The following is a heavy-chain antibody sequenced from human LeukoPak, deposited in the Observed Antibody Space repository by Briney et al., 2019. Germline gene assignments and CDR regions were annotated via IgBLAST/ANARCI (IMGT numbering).Heavy chain of an antibody. J-gene: IGHJ3*02. CDR3: ARADYFIAAAAFDI. CDR2: INHSGST. V-gene: IGHV4-34*01. CDR1: GGSFSGYY. D-gene: IGHD6-13*01. Sequence: TSETLSLTCAVYGGSFSGYYWSWIRQPPGKGLEWIGEINHSGSTNHNPSLKSRVTISVDTSKNQFSLKLSSVTAADTAVYYCARADYFIAAAAFDIWGQGTMVTVSS.